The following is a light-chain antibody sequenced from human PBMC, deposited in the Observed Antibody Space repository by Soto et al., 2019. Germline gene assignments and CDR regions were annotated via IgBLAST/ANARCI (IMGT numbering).Light chain of an antibody. J-gene: IGKJ1*01. CDR1: QSVSSSY. CDR2: GAS. CDR3: QLPKT. Sequence: EIVLTQSPGTLSLSPGERATLSCRASQSVSSSYLAWYQQKPGQAPRLLIYGASSRATGIPDRFSGSGSGTDFTLTISRLEPEDFAVYYCQLPKTFGQGTKWIS. V-gene: IGKV3-20*01.